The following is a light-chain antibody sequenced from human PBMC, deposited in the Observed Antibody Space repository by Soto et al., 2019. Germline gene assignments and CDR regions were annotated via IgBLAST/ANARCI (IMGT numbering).Light chain of an antibody. CDR1: QSVLYSSNNKNY. V-gene: IGKV4-1*01. CDR2: WSS. Sequence: DIVMTQSPDSLAVSVGERATINCKSSQSVLYSSNNKNYLAWYQQKPGQPPKLLIYWSSTRESGVPDRFSGSGSGTDFALTISGLQAEDVAVYYCQQYYRPWTFVQGTKVEIK. J-gene: IGKJ1*01. CDR3: QQYYRPWT.